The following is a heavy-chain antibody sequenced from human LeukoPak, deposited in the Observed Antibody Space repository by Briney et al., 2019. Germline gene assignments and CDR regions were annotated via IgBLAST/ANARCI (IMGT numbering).Heavy chain of an antibody. J-gene: IGHJ4*02. CDR3: AREGIDYGDYGGLDY. V-gene: IGHV4-4*07. CDR2: IYTSGST. Sequence: SETLSLTCTVSGGSISSYYWSWIRQPAGKGLEWIGRIYTSGSTNYNPSLKSRVTMSVDTSKNQFSLKLSSVTAADTAVFYCAREGIDYGDYGGLDYWGQGTLVTVSS. CDR1: GGSISSYY. D-gene: IGHD4-17*01.